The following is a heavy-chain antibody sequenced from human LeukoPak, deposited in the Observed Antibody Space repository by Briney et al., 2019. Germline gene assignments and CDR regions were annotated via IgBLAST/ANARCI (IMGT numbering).Heavy chain of an antibody. Sequence: SETLSLTCTVSGGSISSSSYYWGWIRQPPGKGLEWIGSIYYSGSTYYNPSLKSRVTISVDTSKNQFSLKLSSVTAADTAVYYCARNHGSGRGEWFDPWGQGTLVTVSS. J-gene: IGHJ5*02. CDR2: IYYSGST. CDR1: GGSISSSSYY. D-gene: IGHD3-10*01. CDR3: ARNHGSGRGEWFDP. V-gene: IGHV4-39*07.